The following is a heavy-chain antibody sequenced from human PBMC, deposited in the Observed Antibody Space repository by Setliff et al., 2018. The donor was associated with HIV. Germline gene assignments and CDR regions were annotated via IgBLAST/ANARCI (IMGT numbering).Heavy chain of an antibody. D-gene: IGHD3-10*02. J-gene: IGHJ4*02. CDR2: IYNSGIT. CDR1: GASIRNYY. Sequence: PSETLSLTCTVSGASIRNYYWGWVRQPPGKGLEWIGYIYNSGITNYNPSLESRVTISVDTSKNQFSLKVSSVTAADTAVYFCARGQDGHSVLFDYWGRGALVTVSS. CDR3: ARGQDGHSVLFDY. V-gene: IGHV4-59*01.